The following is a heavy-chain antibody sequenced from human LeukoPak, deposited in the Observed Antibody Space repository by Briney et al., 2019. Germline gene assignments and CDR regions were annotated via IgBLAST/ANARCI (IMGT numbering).Heavy chain of an antibody. CDR1: GYTFTSYY. CDR2: INPSGGST. D-gene: IGHD1-26*01. J-gene: IGHJ4*02. CDR3: ARWREPPVGKYYFDY. V-gene: IGHV1-46*01. Sequence: ASVKVSCMASGYTFTSYYMHWVRQAPGQGLEWMGIINPSGGSTSYAQKFQGRVTMTRDTSTSTVHMELSSLRSEDTAVYYCARWREPPVGKYYFDYWGQGTLVTVSS.